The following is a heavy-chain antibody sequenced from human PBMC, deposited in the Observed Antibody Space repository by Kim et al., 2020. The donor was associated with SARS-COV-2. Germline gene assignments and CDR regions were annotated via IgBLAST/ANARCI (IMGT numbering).Heavy chain of an antibody. V-gene: IGHV3-23*01. CDR3: AKGSSNWYPRDWFDP. D-gene: IGHD6-13*01. J-gene: IGHJ5*02. Sequence: ADYVRGRFTISRDDSKNTLYLQMNRLRVEDTAVYYCAKGSSNWYPRDWFDPWGQGTLVIVSS.